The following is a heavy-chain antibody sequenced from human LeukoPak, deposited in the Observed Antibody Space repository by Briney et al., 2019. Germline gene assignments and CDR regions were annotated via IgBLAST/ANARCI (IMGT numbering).Heavy chain of an antibody. CDR2: ITYDGYYK. J-gene: IGHJ4*02. V-gene: IGHV3-30*03. Sequence: QSGGSLRLSCAASGFTFSSYWMSWVRQAPGKGLEWVALITYDGYYKYYSDSVKGRFTISSDTSKNTLSLQMNSLRAEDTAVYYCARDLSPVVRASPMGYWGQGTLVTVSS. CDR1: GFTFSSYW. D-gene: IGHD3-10*01. CDR3: ARDLSPVVRASPMGY.